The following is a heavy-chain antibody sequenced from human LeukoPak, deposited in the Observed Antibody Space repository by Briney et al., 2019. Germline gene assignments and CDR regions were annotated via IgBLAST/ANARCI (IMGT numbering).Heavy chain of an antibody. Sequence: PSETLSLTCTVSGGSISSGSYYWSWIRQPAGKGLEWIGRIYTSGSTNYNPSLKSRVTISVDTSKNQFSLKLSSVTAADTAVYYCARHIRPRVATISWDYWGQGTLVTVSS. CDR1: GGSISSGSYY. J-gene: IGHJ4*02. CDR2: IYTSGST. CDR3: ARHIRPRVATISWDY. D-gene: IGHD5-12*01. V-gene: IGHV4-61*02.